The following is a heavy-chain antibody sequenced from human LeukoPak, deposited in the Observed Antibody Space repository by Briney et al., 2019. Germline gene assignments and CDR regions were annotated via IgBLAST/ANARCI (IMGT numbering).Heavy chain of an antibody. V-gene: IGHV4-4*07. Sequence: SETLSPTCTVSGGSISSYYWSWIRQPAGKGLEWIGRIYTSGSTNYNPSLKSRVTMSVDTSKNQFSLKLSSVTAADTAVYYCARVRYDYVWGSYPYFDYWGQGTLVTVSS. CDR1: GGSISSYY. D-gene: IGHD3-16*02. CDR2: IYTSGST. CDR3: ARVRYDYVWGSYPYFDY. J-gene: IGHJ4*02.